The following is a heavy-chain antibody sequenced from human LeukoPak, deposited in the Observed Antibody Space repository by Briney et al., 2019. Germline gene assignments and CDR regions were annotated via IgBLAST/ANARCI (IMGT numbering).Heavy chain of an antibody. D-gene: IGHD2-15*01. CDR3: AREIEGGVAATEAEFSYYFDY. V-gene: IGHV4-31*03. J-gene: IGHJ4*02. Sequence: SQTLSLTCTVSGGSISSGGYYWGWIRQHPGKGLEWIGYIYYSGSTYYNPSLKSRVTISVDTSKNQFSLKLSSVTAADTAVYYCAREIEGGVAATEAEFSYYFDYWGQGTLVTVSS. CDR2: IYYSGST. CDR1: GGSISSGGYY.